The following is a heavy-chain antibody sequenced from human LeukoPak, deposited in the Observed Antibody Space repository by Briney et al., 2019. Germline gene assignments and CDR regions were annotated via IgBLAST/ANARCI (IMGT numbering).Heavy chain of an antibody. CDR1: GYTFTNYF. CDR2: INPNSGAT. Sequence: GASVNVSRKASGYTFTNYFMHWVRQAPGHGPGWMGWINPNSGATIYAQKFQGRVTMTRDTSISTAYMDLSRLSSDDTAIYYCATKRPGYYSALDYWGQGTLATVSS. V-gene: IGHV1-2*02. CDR3: ATKRPGYYSALDY. D-gene: IGHD3-22*01. J-gene: IGHJ4*02.